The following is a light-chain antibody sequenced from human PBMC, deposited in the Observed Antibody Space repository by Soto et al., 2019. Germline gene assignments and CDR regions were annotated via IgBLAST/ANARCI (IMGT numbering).Light chain of an antibody. Sequence: EILLTQSPGTLSLSPGERATLSCRASQSVRNSYLAWSQQKPGQAPRLLIYGASGRATGIPDRFSGSGSGTDFTLTISRLEPEDFAVYYCQHYGSSPYTFGQGTKLEI. V-gene: IGKV3-20*01. J-gene: IGKJ2*01. CDR3: QHYGSSPYT. CDR1: QSVRNSY. CDR2: GAS.